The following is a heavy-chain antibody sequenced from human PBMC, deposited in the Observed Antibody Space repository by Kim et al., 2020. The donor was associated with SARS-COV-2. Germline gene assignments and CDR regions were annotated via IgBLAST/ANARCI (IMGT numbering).Heavy chain of an antibody. Sequence: SETLSLTCTVSGGSISSSSYYWGWIRQPPGKGLEWIGSIYYSGSTYYNPSLKSRVTISVDTSKNQFSLKLSSVTAADTAVYYCARHGQWLAPDYYYYGMDVWGQGTTVTVSS. CDR3: ARHGQWLAPDYYYYGMDV. J-gene: IGHJ6*02. CDR1: GGSISSSSYY. D-gene: IGHD5-12*01. CDR2: IYYSGST. V-gene: IGHV4-39*01.